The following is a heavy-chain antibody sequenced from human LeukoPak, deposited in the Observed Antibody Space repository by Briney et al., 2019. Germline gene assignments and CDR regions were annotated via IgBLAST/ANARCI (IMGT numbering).Heavy chain of an antibody. CDR2: IYTTGDT. Sequence: SETLSLTCTVSGVSVSSYYWSWIRQPPGKGLEWIGSIYTTGDTRYNPSLKSRVTISVDTSKNQFSLKLSSVTAADTAVYYCARATPVGGVRFDYWGQGTLVTVSS. J-gene: IGHJ4*02. V-gene: IGHV4-4*09. CDR3: ARATPVGGVRFDY. D-gene: IGHD3-16*01. CDR1: GVSVSSYY.